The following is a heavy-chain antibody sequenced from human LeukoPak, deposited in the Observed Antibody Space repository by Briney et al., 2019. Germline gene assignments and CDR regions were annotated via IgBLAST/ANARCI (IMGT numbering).Heavy chain of an antibody. V-gene: IGHV3-11*04. CDR3: ARGITVTTPADAFDI. CDR1: GFTFSDYY. Sequence: GGSLRLSCAASGFTFSDYYMSWLRQAPGKGLEWVSYISSSGSTIYYADSVKGRFTISRDNAKNSLYLQMNSLRAEDTAVYYCARGITVTTPADAFDIWGQGTMVTVSS. CDR2: ISSSGSTI. J-gene: IGHJ3*02. D-gene: IGHD4-17*01.